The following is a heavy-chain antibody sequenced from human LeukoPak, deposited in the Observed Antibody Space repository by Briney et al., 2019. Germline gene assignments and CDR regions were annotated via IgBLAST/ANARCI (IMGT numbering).Heavy chain of an antibody. CDR3: AKAIPTMVRAASYYFDF. Sequence: GGSLRLSCAASGFTFSTSVMSWVRQAPGKGLEWVSTISDSGGGTYYADSVKGRFTISRDNSKNTLYLQMNSLRAEDTAIYYCAKAIPTMVRAASYYFDFWGQGTLVTVSS. D-gene: IGHD3-10*01. CDR1: GFTFSTSV. J-gene: IGHJ4*02. V-gene: IGHV3-23*01. CDR2: ISDSGGGT.